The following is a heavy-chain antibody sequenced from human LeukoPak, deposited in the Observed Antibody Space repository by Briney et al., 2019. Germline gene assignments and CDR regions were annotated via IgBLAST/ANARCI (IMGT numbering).Heavy chain of an antibody. CDR3: AKTLPYSGGWRATFDF. CDR2: IHYIGST. Sequence: SDTLSLTCTVSGDSISSHSYFWGWIRQPPGKGLEWIGNIHYIGSTYYNPSLKSRVTISVDTSTNQFSPKLSSVTAADTAVYYCAKTLPYSGGWRATFDFWGQGTLVTVSS. V-gene: IGHV4-39*01. D-gene: IGHD6-19*01. J-gene: IGHJ4*02. CDR1: GDSISSHSYF.